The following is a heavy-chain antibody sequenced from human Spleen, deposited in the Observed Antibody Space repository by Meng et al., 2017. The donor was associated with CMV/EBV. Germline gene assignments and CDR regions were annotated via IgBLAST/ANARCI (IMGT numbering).Heavy chain of an antibody. J-gene: IGHJ6*02. Sequence: SVKVSCKASGGTFSSYAISWVRQAPGQGLEWMGGIIPILGIANYAQKFQGRVTITADKSTSTAYMELSSLRSEDTAVYYCARGVTSGYGMDVWGQGTTVTVSS. CDR1: GGTFSSYA. CDR3: ARGVTSGYGMDV. D-gene: IGHD4-17*01. CDR2: IIPILGIA. V-gene: IGHV1-69*10.